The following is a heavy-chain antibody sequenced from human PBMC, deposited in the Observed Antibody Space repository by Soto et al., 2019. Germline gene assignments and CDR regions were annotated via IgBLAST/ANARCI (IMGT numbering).Heavy chain of an antibody. CDR1: GDSISSGDYY. Sequence: PSETLSLTCTVSGDSISSGDYYWSWIRQHPGKGLEWMGYISYSGSTQYNPSLKSRVTISVDTSKNQFSLKLSSVTAADTAVYYCARRYGSSFDYWGQGTLVTVSS. CDR3: ARRYGSSFDY. V-gene: IGHV4-30-4*01. CDR2: ISYSGST. J-gene: IGHJ4*02. D-gene: IGHD6-13*01.